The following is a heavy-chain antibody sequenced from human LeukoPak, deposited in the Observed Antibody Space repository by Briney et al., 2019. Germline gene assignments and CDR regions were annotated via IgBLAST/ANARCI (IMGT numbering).Heavy chain of an antibody. CDR1: GGSISSSSYY. J-gene: IGHJ4*02. CDR3: ARLPDTAMVPYYFDY. Sequence: SETLSLTCTVSGGSISSSSYYWGWIRQPPGKGLEWIGEINHSGSTNYNPSLKSRVTISVDTSKNQFSLKLRSVTAADTAVYYCARLPDTAMVPYYFDYWGQGTLVTVSS. CDR2: INHSGST. D-gene: IGHD5-18*01. V-gene: IGHV4-39*07.